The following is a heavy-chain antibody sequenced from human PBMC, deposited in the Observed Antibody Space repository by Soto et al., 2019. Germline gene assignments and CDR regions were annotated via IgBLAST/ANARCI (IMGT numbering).Heavy chain of an antibody. J-gene: IGHJ4*02. CDR3: AHTPSYYSGEHYFNS. Sequence: QITLKESGPTLVKPTQTLTLICTFSGFSLTTRGVGVGWIRQPPGKALEWLGFIYWDNDDRYSPSLKSRLTIXXDXSXXQVVLTVTNVDPVDTATYYCAHTPSYYSGEHYFNSWGQGILVTVSS. CDR2: IYWDNDD. V-gene: IGHV2-5*02. CDR1: GFSLTTRGVG. D-gene: IGHD3-10*01.